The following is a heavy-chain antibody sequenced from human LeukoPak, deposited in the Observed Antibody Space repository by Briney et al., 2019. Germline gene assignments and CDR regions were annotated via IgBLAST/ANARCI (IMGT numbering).Heavy chain of an antibody. V-gene: IGHV3-30*03. Sequence: PGGSLRLSCAASGFTFSTYGMHWVRQAPGKGLEWVAVISYAGSNQYYADSVKGRFTISRDNSKNTLFLQMNSLRAEDTAVYYCARWEIRGTAHKLDYWGQGTLVTVSS. CDR1: GFTFSTYG. D-gene: IGHD1-7*01. CDR3: ARWEIRGTAHKLDY. CDR2: ISYAGSNQ. J-gene: IGHJ4*02.